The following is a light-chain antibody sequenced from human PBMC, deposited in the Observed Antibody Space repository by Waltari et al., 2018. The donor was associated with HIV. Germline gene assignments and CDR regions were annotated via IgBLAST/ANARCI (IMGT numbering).Light chain of an antibody. CDR1: SLRSYY. Sequence: SSELTQDPAVSVALGQTVRITCQGDSLRSYYASWYQQKPGQAPVLVIYGKNTRPSVIPDRFSASSSGTTASLTISGAQAEDEADYYCNSRDTSGNHQVFGGGTTLTVL. V-gene: IGLV3-19*01. J-gene: IGLJ2*01. CDR3: NSRDTSGNHQV. CDR2: GKN.